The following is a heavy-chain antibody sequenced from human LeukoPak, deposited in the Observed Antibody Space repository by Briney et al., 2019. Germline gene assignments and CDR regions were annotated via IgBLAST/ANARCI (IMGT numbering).Heavy chain of an antibody. Sequence: SETLSLTCTVSGGSISSSSYYWGWIRQPPGKGLEWIGSIYYSGSTYYNPSLKSRVTISVDTSKNQFSLKLSSVTAADTAVYYCARDELVFGESPPPYYYYYGMDVWGQGTTVTVSS. D-gene: IGHD3-10*02. CDR1: GGSISSSSYY. CDR3: ARDELVFGESPPPYYYYYGMDV. V-gene: IGHV4-39*07. CDR2: IYYSGST. J-gene: IGHJ6*02.